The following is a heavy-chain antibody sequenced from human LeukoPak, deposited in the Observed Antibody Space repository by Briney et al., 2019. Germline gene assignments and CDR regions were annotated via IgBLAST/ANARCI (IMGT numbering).Heavy chain of an antibody. Sequence: SETLSRTCAVYGGSFSGYYWSWIRQPPGKGLEWIGEINHSGSTNYNPSLKSRVTISVDTSKNQFSLKLSSVTAADTAVYYCARSPLWGGYYFDYWGQGTLVTVSS. CDR2: INHSGST. D-gene: IGHD5-12*01. V-gene: IGHV4-34*01. J-gene: IGHJ4*02. CDR1: GGSFSGYY. CDR3: ARSPLWGGYYFDY.